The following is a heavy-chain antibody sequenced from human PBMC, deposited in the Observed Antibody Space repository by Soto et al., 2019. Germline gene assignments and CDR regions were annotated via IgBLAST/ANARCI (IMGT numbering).Heavy chain of an antibody. J-gene: IGHJ5*02. CDR2: ISTYNGNT. Sequence: QVHLVQSGAEVKKPGASVKVSCKASGYTFTRYGITWVRHAPGQGLEWMGWISTYNGNTNYAQKLQGRVTMTTDTSTSTAYMELRILRSDDTATYYCARTYCSSASCYGAWNWFDPWGQGTLVTVSS. CDR3: ARTYCSSASCYGAWNWFDP. CDR1: GYTFTRYG. V-gene: IGHV1-18*01. D-gene: IGHD2-2*01.